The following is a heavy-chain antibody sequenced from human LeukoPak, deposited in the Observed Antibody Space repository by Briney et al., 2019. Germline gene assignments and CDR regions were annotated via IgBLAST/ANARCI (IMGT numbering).Heavy chain of an antibody. CDR2: IYPGDSDT. J-gene: IGHJ4*02. D-gene: IGHD5-18*01. V-gene: IGHV5-51*01. CDR1: GYSFTSYL. Sequence: GESLKISCKGSGYSFTSYLIGWVRQVPGKGVEWMGIIYPGDSDTRYSLPFQGQVTISADKSISTAYLQWSSLKASDTAMYYCARHQLAMVTSAIDYWGQGTLVTVSS. CDR3: ARHQLAMVTSAIDY.